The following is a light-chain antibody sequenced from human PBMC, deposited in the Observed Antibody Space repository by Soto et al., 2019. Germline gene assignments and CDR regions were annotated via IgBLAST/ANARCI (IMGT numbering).Light chain of an antibody. CDR1: SSDVGAYNY. CDR2: DVS. CDR3: SSHTSSSTPL. Sequence: QSALTQPASVSGSPRRSITISCTGTSSDVGAYNYVSWYQQYPGKAPKLMIYDVSNRPSGVSNRFSGSKSGNTASLTISGLQAEDEADYYCSSHTSSSTPLFGGGTKVTVL. J-gene: IGLJ2*01. V-gene: IGLV2-14*01.